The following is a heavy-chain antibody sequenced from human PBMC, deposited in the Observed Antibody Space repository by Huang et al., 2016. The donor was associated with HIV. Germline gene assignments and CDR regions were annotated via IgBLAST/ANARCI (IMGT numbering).Heavy chain of an antibody. CDR1: GGSFSGYY. J-gene: IGHJ6*03. CDR2: INHSEST. Sequence: TCAVHGGSFSGYYGTWIRQPPGKGLEWIGEINHSESTNYNPSLKSRVTISVDTSRNQFSLTLTSVTAADTAVYYCARGQGGYYYYYMDVWGKGTTVTVSS. V-gene: IGHV4-34*01. CDR3: ARGQGGYYYYYMDV.